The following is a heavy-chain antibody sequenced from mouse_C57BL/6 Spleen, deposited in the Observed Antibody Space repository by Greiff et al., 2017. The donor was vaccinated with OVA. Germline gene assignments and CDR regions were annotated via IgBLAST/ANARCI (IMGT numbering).Heavy chain of an antibody. CDR1: GFTFSDYY. V-gene: IGHV5-12*01. J-gene: IGHJ4*01. Sequence: EVHLVEFGGGLVQPGGSLKLSCAASGFTFSDYYMYWVRQTPEKRLEWVAYISNGGGSTYYPYTVKGRFTISRDNAKNTLYLQMSRLKSEDTAMYYCASSSGYYAMDYWGQGTSVTVSS. D-gene: IGHD3-2*02. CDR3: ASSSGYYAMDY. CDR2: ISNGGGST.